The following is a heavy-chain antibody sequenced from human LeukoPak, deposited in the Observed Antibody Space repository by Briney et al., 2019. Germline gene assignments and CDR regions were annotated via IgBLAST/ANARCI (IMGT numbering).Heavy chain of an antibody. V-gene: IGHV1-2*02. D-gene: IGHD2-2*01. CDR3: AKSVIPTAYQGTYYMDV. J-gene: IGHJ6*03. CDR1: GYTFTGYY. Sequence: ASVKVSCKASGYTFTGYYIHWVRQAPGQGLEWMGWINPNSGGTNYAQNFQGRVTMTRDTSISTAYMELSRLRSDDTAVYYCAKSVIPTAYQGTYYMDVWGKGTTVIVSS. CDR2: INPNSGGT.